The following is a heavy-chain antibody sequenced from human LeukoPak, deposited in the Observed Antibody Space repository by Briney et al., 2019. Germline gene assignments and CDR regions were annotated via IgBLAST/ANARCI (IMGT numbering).Heavy chain of an antibody. CDR1: GFSFSTSG. Sequence: GGSLRLSCEASGFSFSTSGVHWVRQAPGKGLEWMAVISKDGRKNHYADSVKGRFTISRDNSKRTLFLQMSSLRPEDTGIYYCARDLLDYGTAYYDVGIFDSWGQGTRVTVSS. V-gene: IGHV3-30*04. CDR2: ISKDGRKN. CDR3: ARDLLDYGTAYYDVGIFDS. D-gene: IGHD3-16*01. J-gene: IGHJ4*02.